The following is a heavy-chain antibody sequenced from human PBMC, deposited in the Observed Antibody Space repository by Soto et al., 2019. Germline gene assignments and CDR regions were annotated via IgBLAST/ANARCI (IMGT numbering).Heavy chain of an antibody. D-gene: IGHD2-21*01. Sequence: ASVKVSCKASGYTFTGYYMHWVRQAPGQGLEWMGWINPNSGGTNYAQKFQGWVTMTRDTSISTAHMELSRLRSDDTAVYYCARGEGGPRWGSIDYWGQGTLVTVSS. V-gene: IGHV1-2*04. CDR2: INPNSGGT. CDR3: ARGEGGPRWGSIDY. J-gene: IGHJ4*02. CDR1: GYTFTGYY.